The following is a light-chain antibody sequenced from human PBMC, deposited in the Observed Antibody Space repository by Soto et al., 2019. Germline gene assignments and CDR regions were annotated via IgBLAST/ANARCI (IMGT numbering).Light chain of an antibody. CDR1: QPVSYW. J-gene: IGKJ4*01. CDR2: KAS. Sequence: DIQMTQSPSTLSASVGDRVTITCRASQPVSYWLAWYQQKPGQVPKLLIYKASILETGVPSRFGGSGSGTEFSLTINSLHPDDFATYYCQHYHSYPLTFGGGTKVQIK. CDR3: QHYHSYPLT. V-gene: IGKV1-5*03.